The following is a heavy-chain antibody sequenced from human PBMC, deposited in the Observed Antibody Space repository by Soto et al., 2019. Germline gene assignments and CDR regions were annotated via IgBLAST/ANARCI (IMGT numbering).Heavy chain of an antibody. CDR3: ATDRYSSGWYGNY. CDR2: FDPEDGET. J-gene: IGHJ4*02. D-gene: IGHD6-19*01. V-gene: IGHV1-24*01. Sequence: ASVKVSCKASGYTFTSHYFHWVRQAPGKGLEWMGGFDPEDGETIYAQKFQGRVTMTEDTSTDTAYMELSSLRSEDTAVYYCATDRYSSGWYGNYWGQGTLVTVSS. CDR1: GYTFTSHY.